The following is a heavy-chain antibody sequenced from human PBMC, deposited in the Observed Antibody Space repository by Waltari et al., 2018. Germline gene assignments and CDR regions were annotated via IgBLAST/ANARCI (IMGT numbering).Heavy chain of an antibody. Sequence: EVQLVESGGGLVKPGGSLSPSCAASGFTFGSYTMTWVGQAPGKGLEWFPSISSSSSYIYYADSGKGRFTISRDNAKNSLYLQMNSLRAEDTAVYYCARERGYCSSTSCFRGAFDIWGQGTMVTVSS. J-gene: IGHJ3*02. V-gene: IGHV3-21*01. D-gene: IGHD2-2*01. CDR1: GFTFGSYT. CDR2: ISSSSSYI. CDR3: ARERGYCSSTSCFRGAFDI.